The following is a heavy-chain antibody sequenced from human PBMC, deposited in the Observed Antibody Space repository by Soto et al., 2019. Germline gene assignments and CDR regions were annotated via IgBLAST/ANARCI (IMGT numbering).Heavy chain of an antibody. CDR2: INHSGST. Sequence: QVQLQQWGAGLLKPSETLSLTCAVYGGSFSGYYWSWIRQPPGKGLEWIGEINHSGSTNYNPSLTSRVTISVDTSKDQFSRKLSSVTAADTAVYDCARAMVRGVISYWFDPWGQGTLVTVSS. V-gene: IGHV4-34*01. D-gene: IGHD3-10*01. CDR1: GGSFSGYY. J-gene: IGHJ5*02. CDR3: ARAMVRGVISYWFDP.